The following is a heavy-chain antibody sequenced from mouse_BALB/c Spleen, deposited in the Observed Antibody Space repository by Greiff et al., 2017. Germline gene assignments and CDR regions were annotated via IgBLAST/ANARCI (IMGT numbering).Heavy chain of an antibody. D-gene: IGHD1-1*01. V-gene: IGHV1S127*01. CDR3: TRSSYYYGSSFMDY. J-gene: IGHJ4*01. CDR1: GYTFTSYW. Sequence: QVQLQQSGAELVKPGASVKMSCKASGYTFTSYWMHWVKQRPGQGLEWIGVIDPSDSYTSYNQKFKGKATLTVDTSSSTAYMQLSSLTSEDSAVYYCTRSSYYYGSSFMDYWGQGTSVTVSS. CDR2: IDPSDSYT.